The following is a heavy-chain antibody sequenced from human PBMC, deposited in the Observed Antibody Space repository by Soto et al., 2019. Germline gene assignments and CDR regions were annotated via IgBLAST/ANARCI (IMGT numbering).Heavy chain of an antibody. CDR1: GGTFSSYA. CDR2: IIPIFGTA. D-gene: IGHD2-21*02. V-gene: IGHV1-69*01. J-gene: IGHJ6*02. Sequence: QVQLVQSGAEVKKPGSSVKVSCKASGGTFSSYAISWVRQAPGQGLEWMGGIIPIFGTANYAQKFQGRVTITEDESTSTAYMELSSLRSEDTAVYYCASPAGMVPAMRGGMDVWGQGTTVTVSS. CDR3: ASPAGMVPAMRGGMDV.